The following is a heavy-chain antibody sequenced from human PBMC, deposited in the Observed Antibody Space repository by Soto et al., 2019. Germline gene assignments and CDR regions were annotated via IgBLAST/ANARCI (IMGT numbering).Heavy chain of an antibody. V-gene: IGHV1-18*01. CDR2: ISAHHGNT. CDR3: ARGRYGDY. J-gene: IGHJ4*02. CDR1: GYAFTTYG. Sequence: QVHLVQSGAEVKKPGASVKVSCKGSGYAFTTYGITWVRQAPGQGLEWMGWISAHHGNTNYAQKLQGRVTVTRDTSTSTAYMELRSLRSVDTAVYYCARGRYGDYWGQGALVTVSS. D-gene: IGHD1-1*01.